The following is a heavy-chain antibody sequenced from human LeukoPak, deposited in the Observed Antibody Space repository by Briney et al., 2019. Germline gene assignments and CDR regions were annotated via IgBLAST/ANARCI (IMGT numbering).Heavy chain of an antibody. V-gene: IGHV1-8*01. CDR2: MNPYSGNT. J-gene: IGHJ5*02. D-gene: IGHD2-2*01. Sequence: GASVKVSCKASGYTFTSYDINWVRQATGQGLEWMGWMNPYSGNTGYAQKFQGRVTMTRSTSISTAYMELSSLRSEDTAVYYCARGRYCSSTSCRKFWFDPWGQGTLVTVSS. CDR3: ARGRYCSSTSCRKFWFDP. CDR1: GYTFTSYD.